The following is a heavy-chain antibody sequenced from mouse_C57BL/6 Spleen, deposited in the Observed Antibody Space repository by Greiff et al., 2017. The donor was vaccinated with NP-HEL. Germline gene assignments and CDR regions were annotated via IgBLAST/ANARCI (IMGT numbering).Heavy chain of an antibody. J-gene: IGHJ2*01. CDR3: ERREDLNWLLYFGY. CDR2: IHPNSGST. CDR1: GYTFTSYW. D-gene: IGHD4-1*01. Sequence: QVQLQQPGAELVKPGASVKLSCKASGYTFTSYWMHWVKQRPGQGLEWIGMIHPNSGSTNYNEKFKSKATLTIDKSSSTAYMQLSSLTSEDSEVYYGERREDLNWLLYFGYWGKGTTLT. V-gene: IGHV1-64*01.